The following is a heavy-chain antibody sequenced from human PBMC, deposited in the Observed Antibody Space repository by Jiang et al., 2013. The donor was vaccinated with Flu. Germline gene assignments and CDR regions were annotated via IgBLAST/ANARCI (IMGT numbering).Heavy chain of an antibody. J-gene: IGHJ6*02. D-gene: IGHD3-10*01. CDR1: GFSPSTRGMC. CDR2: IEWDDDK. V-gene: IGHV2-70*11. CDR3: ARCQIISLYYGMDV. Sequence: KPTQTLTLTCTLSGFSPSTRGMCVSWIRQPPGKALEWLARIEWDDDKYYSTSLKTRLTISKDSSKNQVVLTMTNMDPVDTATYYCARCQIISLYYGMDVWGQGTTVTVSS.